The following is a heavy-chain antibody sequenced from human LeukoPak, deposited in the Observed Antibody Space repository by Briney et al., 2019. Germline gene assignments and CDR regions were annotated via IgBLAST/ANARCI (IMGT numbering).Heavy chain of an antibody. J-gene: IGHJ4*02. CDR1: GFTFSSYG. D-gene: IGHD1-26*01. Sequence: GGSLRLSCAASGFTFSSYGMHGVRQAPGKGLEWGAVISYDGSNKYYADSVKGRFTISRDNSKNTLYLQMNSLRAEDTAVYYCAKRGSGSYFFDYWGQGTLVTVSS. CDR2: ISYDGSNK. V-gene: IGHV3-30*18. CDR3: AKRGSGSYFFDY.